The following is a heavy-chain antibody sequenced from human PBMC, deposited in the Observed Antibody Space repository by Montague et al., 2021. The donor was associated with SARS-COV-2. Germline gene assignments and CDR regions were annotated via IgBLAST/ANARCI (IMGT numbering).Heavy chain of an antibody. CDR1: GGSITTNNW. CDR2: IYHSGST. D-gene: IGHD5-24*01. V-gene: IGHV4-4*02. J-gene: IGHJ4*02. CDR3: AREGSRDGYSEGFDY. Sequence: SETRSLTCAVSGGSITTNNWWNWVRQSPGKGLEWIGEIYHSGSTNYNPSLKSRVAISVDRSTNQFSLSLTSVTAADTAVYYCAREGSRDGYSEGFDYWGQGTLVTVSS.